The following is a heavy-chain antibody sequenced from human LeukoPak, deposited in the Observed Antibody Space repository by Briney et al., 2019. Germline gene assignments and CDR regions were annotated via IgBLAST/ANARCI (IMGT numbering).Heavy chain of an antibody. CDR1: GGSVSGFY. Sequence: PSETLSLTCTVSGGSVSGFYWSWIRQPAGKGLEWIGRLYTSGSTNYNPSLKSRVTMSVDTSKKLFSLKLTSVTAADTAMYYCARGPHYSRGKYFDYWGQGTLVTVSS. CDR3: ARGPHYSRGKYFDY. D-gene: IGHD4-11*01. CDR2: LYTSGST. J-gene: IGHJ4*02. V-gene: IGHV4-4*07.